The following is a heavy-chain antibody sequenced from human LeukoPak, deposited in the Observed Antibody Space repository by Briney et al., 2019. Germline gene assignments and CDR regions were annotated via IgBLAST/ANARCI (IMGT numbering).Heavy chain of an antibody. CDR2: IKSKGSGGTT. CDR1: GFTFSSYA. J-gene: IGHJ5*02. D-gene: IGHD5-12*01. Sequence: PGGSLRLSCAASGFTFSSYAMSWFRQAPGKGLEWVGRIKSKGSGGTTDYAAPVKGRFTISRDDSKNTLYLQMNSLKTEDTAVYYCTHVDVVEDRSGSWGQGTLVTVSS. V-gene: IGHV3-15*01. CDR3: THVDVVEDRSGS.